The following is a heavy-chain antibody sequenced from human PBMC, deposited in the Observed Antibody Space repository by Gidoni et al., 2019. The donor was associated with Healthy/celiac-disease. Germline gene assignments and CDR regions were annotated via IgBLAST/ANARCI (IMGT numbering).Heavy chain of an antibody. CDR1: GFSLSNARMG. Sequence: QVTLKESGPVLVQPTETLTLTCTVSGFSLSNARMGVSWIRQPPGKALEWLAHICSNDEKSYSTSLKSMLTISEDTAKSQVVLTMTNMDPVDTATYYCARTDETLVPYFDYWGQGTLVTVSS. CDR3: ARTDETLVPYFDY. CDR2: ICSNDEK. J-gene: IGHJ4*02. D-gene: IGHD6-13*01. V-gene: IGHV2-26*01.